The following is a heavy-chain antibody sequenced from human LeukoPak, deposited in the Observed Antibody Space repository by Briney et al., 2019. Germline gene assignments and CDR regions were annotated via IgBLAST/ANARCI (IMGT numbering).Heavy chain of an antibody. CDR1: GYTFTGYY. CDR3: ARVFYSSSGTDY. Sequence: ASVKVSCKASGYTFTGYYMHWVRQAPGQGLEWMGRINPNSGGTNYAQKFQGRVTMTRDTSISTAYMELSRLRSDDTAVYYCARVFYSSSGTDYWGQGTLVTVSS. V-gene: IGHV1-2*06. D-gene: IGHD6-13*01. CDR2: INPNSGGT. J-gene: IGHJ4*02.